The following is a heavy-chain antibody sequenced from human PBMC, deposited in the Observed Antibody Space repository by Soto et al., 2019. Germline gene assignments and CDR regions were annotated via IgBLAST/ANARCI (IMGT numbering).Heavy chain of an antibody. V-gene: IGHV3-21*01. J-gene: IGHJ4*02. CDR3: ARGVGGSDSWYFDY. Sequence: EVQLVESGGGLVKPGGSLRLSCAASGFTFSSYSMNWVRQAPGKGLEWVSSISSSSSYIYYADSVKGRFTIYRDNAKNSLYLQMNSLRDEDTAVYYCARGVGGSDSWYFDYWGQGTLVTVSS. D-gene: IGHD2-15*01. CDR1: GFTFSSYS. CDR2: ISSSSSYI.